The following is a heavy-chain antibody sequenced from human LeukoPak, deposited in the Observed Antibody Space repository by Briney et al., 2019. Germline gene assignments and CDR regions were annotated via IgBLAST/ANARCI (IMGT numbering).Heavy chain of an antibody. D-gene: IGHD6-13*01. J-gene: IGHJ4*02. CDR1: GLTLSIYG. V-gene: IGHV3-30*02. CDR3: VAATPHLDY. CDR2: IRSDGSIK. Sequence: PGGSLRLSCAASGLTLSIYGMHWVRQAPGKGLEWVAFIRSDGSIKYYGDSVKGRFTISRDNSKNTLYLQMNSLRAEDTAVYYCVAATPHLDYWGQGTLVTVSS.